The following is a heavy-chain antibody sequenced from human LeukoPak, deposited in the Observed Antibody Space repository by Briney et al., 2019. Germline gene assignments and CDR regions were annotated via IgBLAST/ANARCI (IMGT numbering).Heavy chain of an antibody. Sequence: GEPLKISCKGSGYSFTSYWIGWVRQMPGKGLEWMGIIYPGDSDTRYSPSFQGQVTISADKSISTAYLQWSSLKASDTAMYYCARAVKGSGYDPYYYYMDVWGKGTTVTVSS. D-gene: IGHD5-12*01. J-gene: IGHJ6*03. CDR2: IYPGDSDT. V-gene: IGHV5-51*01. CDR1: GYSFTSYW. CDR3: ARAVKGSGYDPYYYYMDV.